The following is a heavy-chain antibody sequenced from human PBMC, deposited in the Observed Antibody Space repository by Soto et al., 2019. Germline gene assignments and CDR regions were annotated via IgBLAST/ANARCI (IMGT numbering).Heavy chain of an antibody. V-gene: IGHV4-4*02. D-gene: IGHD3-10*01. J-gene: IGHJ6*02. CDR3: AGRITMVRGVIVDGMDV. CDR2: IYHSGST. Sequence: SETLSLTCAVSGGSISSSNWWSWVRQPPGKGLEWIGEIYHSGSTNYNPSLKSRVTISVDKSKNQFSLKLSSVTAADTAVYYCAGRITMVRGVIVDGMDVWGQGTTVTVSS. CDR1: GGSISSSNW.